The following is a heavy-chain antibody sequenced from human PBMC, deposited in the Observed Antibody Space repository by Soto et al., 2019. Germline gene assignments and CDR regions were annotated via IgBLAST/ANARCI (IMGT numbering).Heavy chain of an antibody. CDR1: GYTFTGYY. CDR2: INPNSGGT. J-gene: IGHJ4*02. V-gene: IGHV1-2*02. Sequence: ASVKVSCKASGYTFTGYYMHWVRQAPGQGLEWMGWINPNSGGTNYAQKFQGRVTMTRDTSISTAYMELSRLRSDDTAVYYCASSLVPSLLSSGYFDYWGQGTLVTVSS. D-gene: IGHD3-10*01. CDR3: ASSLVPSLLSSGYFDY.